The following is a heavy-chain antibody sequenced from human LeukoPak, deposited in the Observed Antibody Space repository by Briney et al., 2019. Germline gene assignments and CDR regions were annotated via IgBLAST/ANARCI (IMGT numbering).Heavy chain of an antibody. CDR2: IQSDGSEK. CDR3: ARDSTVATYYGVDV. V-gene: IGHV3-7*01. Sequence: QSGGSLRLSCAASGFTFCSYWMSWVRQAPGKGLEWVANIQSDGSEKNYIDSVQGRFTISRDNAKTSLYLQMNSLTAEDTAVYYCARDSTVATYYGVDVWGQGTTVTVSS. CDR1: GFTFCSYW. D-gene: IGHD6-19*01. J-gene: IGHJ6*02.